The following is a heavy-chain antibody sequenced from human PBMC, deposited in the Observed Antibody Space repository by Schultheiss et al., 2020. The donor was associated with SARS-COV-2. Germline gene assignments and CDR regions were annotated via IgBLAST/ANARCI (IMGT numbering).Heavy chain of an antibody. J-gene: IGHJ3*02. CDR1: GGSISSYY. D-gene: IGHD3-22*01. V-gene: IGHV4-59*08. CDR3: ARASYYDSSGPPDAFDI. CDR2: IYYSGST. Sequence: SETLSLTCTVSGGSISSYYWSWIRQPPGKGLEWIGYIYYSGSTNYNPSLKSRVTVSVDTSKNQFSLKLSSVTAADTAVYYCARASYYDSSGPPDAFDIWGQGTMVTVSS.